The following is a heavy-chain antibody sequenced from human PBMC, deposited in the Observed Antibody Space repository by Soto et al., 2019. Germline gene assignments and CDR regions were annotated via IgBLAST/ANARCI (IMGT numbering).Heavy chain of an antibody. V-gene: IGHV1-3*01. CDR1: GYTFTTYA. CDR2: INAGKGNT. J-gene: IGHJ4*02. Sequence: EASVKVSCKASGYTFTTYAIHWVRQAPGQRLEWMAWINAGKGNTKYSQNFQGRVTVTRDTSASTAYMELNSLRSEDTAVYYCARAGDDCSTTTCYVIDYWGQGSLVTSPQ. CDR3: ARAGDDCSTTTCYVIDY. D-gene: IGHD2-2*01.